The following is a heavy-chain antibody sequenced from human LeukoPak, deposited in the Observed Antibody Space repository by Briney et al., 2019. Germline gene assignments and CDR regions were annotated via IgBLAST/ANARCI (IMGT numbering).Heavy chain of an antibody. Sequence: ASVKVSCKASGGTFSSYAISWVRQAPGQGLEWMGGIIPIFGTANYAQKFQGRVTITADESTSTAYMELSSLRSEDTAVYYCARDMVVVAATPSYNGMDVWGQGTTVTVSS. CDR1: GGTFSSYA. D-gene: IGHD2-15*01. J-gene: IGHJ6*02. V-gene: IGHV1-69*13. CDR2: IIPIFGTA. CDR3: ARDMVVVAATPSYNGMDV.